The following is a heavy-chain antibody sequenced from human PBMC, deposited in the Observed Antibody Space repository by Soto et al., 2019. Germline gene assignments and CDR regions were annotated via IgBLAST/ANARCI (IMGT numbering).Heavy chain of an antibody. CDR1: GSRLTGHG. CDR2: INPKSGAT. V-gene: IGHV1-2*02. CDR3: GYYCANLIYCCDGDHRYRLDV. D-gene: IGHD2-15*01. J-gene: IGHJ6*02. Sequence: AQVKRSRKAAGSRLTGHGLHLVRQAPHQEHQWMGWINPKSGATDYAQKFQGRVTMTREMSTNTAYLDLSGLRSDDTAHDPAGYYCANLIYCCDGDHRYRLDVWGQGATVTVS.